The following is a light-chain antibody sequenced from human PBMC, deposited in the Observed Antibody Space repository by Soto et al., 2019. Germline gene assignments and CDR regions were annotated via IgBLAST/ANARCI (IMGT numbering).Light chain of an antibody. J-gene: IGKJ1*01. CDR3: HQYSSWRPWM. Sequence: EIVMKQSPATLSLSPGERATLSCRASQSVISNLAWYQQKPGQAPRLLIYGASARATRIPARCSGSVSGTEFSFTISSVESEDSAVYYCHQYSSWRPWMFGQGIKVEVK. V-gene: IGKV3-15*01. CDR2: GAS. CDR1: QSVISN.